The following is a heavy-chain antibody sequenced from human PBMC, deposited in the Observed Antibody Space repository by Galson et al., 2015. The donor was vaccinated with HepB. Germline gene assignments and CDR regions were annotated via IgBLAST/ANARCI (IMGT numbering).Heavy chain of an antibody. Sequence: SLRLSCAASGFTFSSYNVNWVRQAPGQGLEWISSISSSSNYIYYADSMKGRVTITRDNAKCSLYLQMNSLRAEDTAVNYCARTYYYGSGTLDAFDIWGQGTTVTVSS. CDR1: GFTFSSYN. CDR3: ARTYYYGSGTLDAFDI. D-gene: IGHD3-10*01. J-gene: IGHJ3*02. CDR2: ISSSSNYI. V-gene: IGHV3-21*01.